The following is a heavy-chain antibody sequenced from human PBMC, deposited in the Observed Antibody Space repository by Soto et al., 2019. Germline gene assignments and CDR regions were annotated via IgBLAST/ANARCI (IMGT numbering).Heavy chain of an antibody. J-gene: IGHJ5*02. CDR2: IIPIFGTA. CDR3: ARDDYGDRRFPFWFDP. D-gene: IGHD4-17*01. CDR1: GGTFSSYA. V-gene: IGHV1-69*12. Sequence: QVQLVQSGSEVKKPGSSVKVSSKASGGTFSSYAISWVREAPGQGLEWMGGIIPIFGTANYAQKFQGRVTITADESTSTAYMELSSLRSEDTAVYYCARDDYGDRRFPFWFDPWGQGTLVTVSS.